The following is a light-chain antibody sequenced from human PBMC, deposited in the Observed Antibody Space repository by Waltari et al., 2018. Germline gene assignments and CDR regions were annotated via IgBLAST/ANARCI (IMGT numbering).Light chain of an antibody. V-gene: IGKV4-1*01. CDR1: QRVLHMSSNRTY. CDR2: WAS. Sequence: DIVMTQSPDSLPVSLGERASINCKSSQRVLHMSSNRTYLAWYQQKPGQPPKLLIYWASSRESGVPDRFSGSGSGTDFTLTIDSLHAEDVAVYYCQQYYTAPPPTFGGGTK. J-gene: IGKJ4*01. CDR3: QQYYTAPPPT.